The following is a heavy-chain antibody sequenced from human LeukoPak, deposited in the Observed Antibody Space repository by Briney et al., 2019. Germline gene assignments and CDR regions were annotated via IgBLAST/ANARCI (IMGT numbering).Heavy chain of an antibody. Sequence: TSVKVSCKASGFTFTSSAVQWVRQARGQRLEWIGWIVVGSGNTNYAQKFQERVTINRDMSTSTAYMELSSLRSEDTAVCYCAAATTGVRIKLDYWGQGTLVTVSS. CDR3: AAATTGVRIKLDY. V-gene: IGHV1-58*01. CDR1: GFTFTSSA. J-gene: IGHJ4*02. CDR2: IVVGSGNT. D-gene: IGHD4-23*01.